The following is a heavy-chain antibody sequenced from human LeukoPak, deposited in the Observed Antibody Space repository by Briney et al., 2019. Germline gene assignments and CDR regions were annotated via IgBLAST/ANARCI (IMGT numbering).Heavy chain of an antibody. Sequence: PSETLSLTCTVSGGSISSSSYYWGWIRQPPGKGLEWIGSIYYSGSTYYNPSLKGRVTISVDTSKNQFSLKLSSVTAADTAVYYCARGTYSSSSGGLDYWGWGTLVSVSS. CDR3: ARGTYSSSSGGLDY. CDR1: GGSISSSSYY. D-gene: IGHD6-6*01. J-gene: IGHJ4*02. CDR2: IYYSGST. V-gene: IGHV4-39*07.